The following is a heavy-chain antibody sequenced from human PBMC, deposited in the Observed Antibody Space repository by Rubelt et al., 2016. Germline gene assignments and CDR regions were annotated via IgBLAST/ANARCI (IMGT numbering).Heavy chain of an antibody. CDR2: ISSISSTI. CDR1: GFTFSDYA. J-gene: IGHJ5*01. D-gene: IGHD6-19*01. V-gene: IGHV3-48*04. CDR3: ARDWTLIAVAGTVSESDS. Sequence: EVQLLESGGGLVQPGGSLRLSCAASGFTFSDYAMSWVRQAPGRGLEWLSYISSISSTIYYADSVKGRFTISRDNAKNSLDLQMNNLSAEDTAVYYCARDWTLIAVAGTVSESDSWGQGTLVTVSS.